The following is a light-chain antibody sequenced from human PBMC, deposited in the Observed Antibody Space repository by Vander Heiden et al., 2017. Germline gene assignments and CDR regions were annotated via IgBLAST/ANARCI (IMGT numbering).Light chain of an antibody. V-gene: IGKV3-20*01. J-gene: IGKJ2*01. CDR2: GAS. CDR1: QSVSSSY. Sequence: EIVLTQSPGTLSLSPGERATLSCRASQSVSSSYLAWYQQKPGQAPRPLIYGASSRATDIPDRFSGSGSGTDFTLTISRLEPEDFAVYYCQKYGSSFAFGQGTKLEIK. CDR3: QKYGSSFA.